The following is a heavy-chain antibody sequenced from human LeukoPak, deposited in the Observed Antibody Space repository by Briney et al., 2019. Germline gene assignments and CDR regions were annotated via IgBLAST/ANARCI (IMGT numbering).Heavy chain of an antibody. J-gene: IGHJ5*02. CDR2: INADDGNT. V-gene: IGHV1-3*01. D-gene: IGHD2-2*01. CDR3: ARGIVVQPSANWFDP. CDR1: GYTFTTYA. Sequence: GASVKVSCKTSGYTFTTYAIHWERQAPGLRLEWMGLINADDGNTRYSQRFHGRVTITRDTSANTAYMELSSLRFEDTAVYYCARGIVVQPSANWFDPWGQGTPVTVSS.